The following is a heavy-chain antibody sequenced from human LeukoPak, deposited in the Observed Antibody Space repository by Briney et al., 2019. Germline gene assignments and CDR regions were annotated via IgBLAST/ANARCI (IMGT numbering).Heavy chain of an antibody. J-gene: IGHJ4*02. V-gene: IGHV3-21*01. CDR3: ATDCSSTSCYTGDY. D-gene: IGHD2-2*02. CDR2: ISSSSSYI. Sequence: GGSLRLSCAASGFTFSSYWMNWVRQAPGKGLEWVSSISSSSSYIYYADSVKGRFTISRDNAKNSLYLQMNSLSAEDTAVYYCATDCSSTSCYTGDYWGQGTLVTVSS. CDR1: GFTFSSYW.